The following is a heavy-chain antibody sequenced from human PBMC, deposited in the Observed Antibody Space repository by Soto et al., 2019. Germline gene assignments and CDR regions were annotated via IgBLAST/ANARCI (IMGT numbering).Heavy chain of an antibody. V-gene: IGHV3-23*01. Sequence: TGGSLRLSCAASGVTFISYAMIWVRQATGKGLEWVSAISGSGGSTYYADSVKGRFTISRDNSKNTLYLQMNSLRAEDTAVYYCAKGRKYYGSGSYYWFDYWGQGTLLTVSS. J-gene: IGHJ4*02. CDR1: GVTFISYA. CDR2: ISGSGGST. D-gene: IGHD3-10*01. CDR3: AKGRKYYGSGSYYWFDY.